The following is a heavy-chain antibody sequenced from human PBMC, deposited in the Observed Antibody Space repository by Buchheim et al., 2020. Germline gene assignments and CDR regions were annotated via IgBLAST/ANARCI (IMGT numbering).Heavy chain of an antibody. D-gene: IGHD6-13*01. Sequence: VQLVESGGGLVQPGGSLRLSCAASGFTFSSYGMHWVRQAPGKGLEWVAVISYDGSNKYYADSVKGRFTISRDNSKNTLYLQMNSLRAEDTAVYYCAKDLDSSWYRFFDYWGQGTL. V-gene: IGHV3-30*18. CDR3: AKDLDSSWYRFFDY. CDR2: ISYDGSNK. J-gene: IGHJ4*02. CDR1: GFTFSSYG.